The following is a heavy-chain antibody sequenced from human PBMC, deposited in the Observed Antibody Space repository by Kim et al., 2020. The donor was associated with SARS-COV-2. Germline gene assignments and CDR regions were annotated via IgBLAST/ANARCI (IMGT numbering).Heavy chain of an antibody. D-gene: IGHD6-6*01. V-gene: IGHV3-48*03. Sequence: GGSLRLSCAASGFTFSSYEMNWVRQAPGKGLEWVSYISSSGSNIYNADSVRGRFTISRDNAKNSLYLQMNSLRAEDTAVYYCAREKYSSSYPSVGFDYWGQGTLVTVSS. CDR1: GFTFSSYE. J-gene: IGHJ4*02. CDR3: AREKYSSSYPSVGFDY. CDR2: ISSSGSNI.